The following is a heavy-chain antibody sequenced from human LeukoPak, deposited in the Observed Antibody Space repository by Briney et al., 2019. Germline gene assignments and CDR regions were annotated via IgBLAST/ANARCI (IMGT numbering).Heavy chain of an antibody. D-gene: IGHD3-22*01. J-gene: IGHJ5*02. CDR1: GGSISSYY. Sequence: SETLSLTCTISGGSISSYYWSWIRQPAGKGLEWIGRVYTSGSTNYNPSLKSRVTVSVDTSKNQCSLILTSVTAADTAVYYCARDLTMMRGGFDPWGQGTLVTVSS. CDR3: ARDLTMMRGGFDP. CDR2: VYTSGST. V-gene: IGHV4-4*07.